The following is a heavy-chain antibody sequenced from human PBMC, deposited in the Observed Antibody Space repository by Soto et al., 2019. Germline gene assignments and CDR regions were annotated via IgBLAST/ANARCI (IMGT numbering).Heavy chain of an antibody. Sequence: PGGSLRLSCAASGFTFSSHPMHWVRQSPGKGLEHVAVINQEGDTTEYADSVKGRFTISRDNSKNTLFLQLGSVRDDDMAVYYCARDAAVVGGNSLLPDYWGHATHVT. D-gene: IGHD6-25*01. J-gene: IGHJ4*01. CDR2: INQEGDTT. CDR3: ARDAAVVGGNSLLPDY. CDR1: GFTFSSHP. V-gene: IGHV3-64*02.